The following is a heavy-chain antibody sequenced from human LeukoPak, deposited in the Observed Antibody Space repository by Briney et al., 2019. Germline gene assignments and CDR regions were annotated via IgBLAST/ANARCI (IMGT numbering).Heavy chain of an antibody. CDR2: IYYSGNT. CDR3: ARNVGRSSWNSGFDY. J-gene: IGHJ4*02. D-gene: IGHD6-13*01. V-gene: IGHV4-39*01. Sequence: PSETLSLTCTVSGDSISSDYYYWGWIRQPPGKGLEWIGTIYYSGNTYYSPSLKSRVTISVDTSKKQFSLKLRFVTAADTAIYYCARNVGRSSWNSGFDYWGQGTLVTVSS. CDR1: GDSISSDYYY.